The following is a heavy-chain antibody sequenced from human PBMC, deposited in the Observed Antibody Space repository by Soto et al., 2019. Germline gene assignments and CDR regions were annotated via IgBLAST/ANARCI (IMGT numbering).Heavy chain of an antibody. J-gene: IGHJ5*02. Sequence: GGSLRLSCAASGFTFSSYSMNWVRQAPGKGLEWVSYISSSSSTIYYADSVKGRFTISRDNAKNSLYLQMNSLRDEDTAVYYCARDPPLLGYCSGGRCSGVWFDPWGQGTLVTVSS. CDR3: ARDPPLLGYCSGGRCSGVWFDP. CDR2: ISSSSSTI. CDR1: GFTFSSYS. V-gene: IGHV3-48*02. D-gene: IGHD2-15*01.